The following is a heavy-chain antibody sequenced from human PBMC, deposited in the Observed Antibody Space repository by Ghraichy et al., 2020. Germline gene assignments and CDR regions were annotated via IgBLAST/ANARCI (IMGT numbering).Heavy chain of an antibody. CDR2: TRSKPHGGTT. CDR3: TRDRRYDFWSGPYHYDMDV. Sequence: GGSLRLSCTASGFTFGDYAMSWVRQAPGKGLEWVGLTRSKPHGGTTEYAASVKGRFTISRDDSKSIAYLQMNSLKTEDTAVYYCTRDRRYDFWSGPYHYDMDVWGQGTTVTVSS. V-gene: IGHV3-49*04. J-gene: IGHJ6*02. D-gene: IGHD3-3*01. CDR1: GFTFGDYA.